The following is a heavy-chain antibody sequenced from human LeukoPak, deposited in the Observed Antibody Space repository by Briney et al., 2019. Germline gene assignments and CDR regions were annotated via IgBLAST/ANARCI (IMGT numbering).Heavy chain of an antibody. D-gene: IGHD3-22*01. V-gene: IGHV3-23*01. J-gene: IGHJ4*01. CDR1: GFTFSDYA. Sequence: SGGSLRLSCAASGFTFSDYAMSWVRQAPGKGLEWVSGISGSGGSTYYADSVNGHFTISRDNSKNTLFLQMNSLRGEDTAVYYCAKVPAGYYDSSGLPLGWGQGTLVTVSS. CDR2: ISGSGGST. CDR3: AKVPAGYYDSSGLPLG.